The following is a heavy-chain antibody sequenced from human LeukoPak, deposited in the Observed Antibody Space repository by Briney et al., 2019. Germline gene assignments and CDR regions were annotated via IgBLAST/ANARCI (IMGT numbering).Heavy chain of an antibody. Sequence: PGGSLRLSCAASGFTFSSYEVNWVRQAPGKGLEWVSYISSSGSTIYYADSVKGRFTISRDNAKNSLYLQMNSLRAEDTAVYYCARDLGWELAYWGQGTLVTVSS. CDR1: GFTFSSYE. J-gene: IGHJ4*02. CDR2: ISSSGSTI. CDR3: ARDLGWELAY. D-gene: IGHD1-26*01. V-gene: IGHV3-48*03.